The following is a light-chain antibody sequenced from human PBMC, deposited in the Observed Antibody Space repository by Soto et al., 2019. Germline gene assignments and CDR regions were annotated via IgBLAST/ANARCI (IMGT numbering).Light chain of an antibody. V-gene: IGKV3-20*01. Sequence: EIVLTQSPGTLSLSPGERATLSCRASQSVASDCLAWYRQRPGQAPRLLIYGASTRATGTPDRISGSGSGTDSTLTISGLEPEDFAVYYCQQCGSSRRTFGQGTRVEIK. CDR2: GAS. CDR3: QQCGSSRRT. J-gene: IGKJ1*01. CDR1: QSVASDC.